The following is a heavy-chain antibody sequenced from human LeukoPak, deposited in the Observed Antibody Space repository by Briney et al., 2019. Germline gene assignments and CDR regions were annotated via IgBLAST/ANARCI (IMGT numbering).Heavy chain of an antibody. Sequence: SETLSLTCAVYGGSFSDYYWSWIRQSPGKGLEWIGEINHSGSTYYNPSLKSRVTISLDTSKSQFSLKLSSVTAADTAVYYCARDSYYYDSSGYYRYDYWGQGTLVTVSS. CDR3: ARDSYYYDSSGYYRYDY. CDR2: INHSGST. CDR1: GGSFSDYY. J-gene: IGHJ4*02. D-gene: IGHD3-22*01. V-gene: IGHV4-34*01.